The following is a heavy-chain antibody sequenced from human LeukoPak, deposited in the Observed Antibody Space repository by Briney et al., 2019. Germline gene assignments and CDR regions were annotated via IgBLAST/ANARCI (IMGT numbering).Heavy chain of an antibody. V-gene: IGHV1-2*02. Sequence: ASVKVSCKASGYTFITYFIHWVRQAPGQGLQWMGWINPKSGGTHYAEIFQGRVTLTKDTSINTAYMELNSLRSDDTAVYYCARINRGVDITMDNWDTWGQGTLVTVSS. J-gene: IGHJ5*02. D-gene: IGHD5-18*01. CDR3: ARINRGVDITMDNWDT. CDR1: GYTFITYF. CDR2: INPKSGGT.